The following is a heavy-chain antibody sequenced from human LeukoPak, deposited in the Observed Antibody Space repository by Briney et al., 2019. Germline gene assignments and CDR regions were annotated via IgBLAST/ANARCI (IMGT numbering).Heavy chain of an antibody. CDR1: GGSISSYY. J-gene: IGHJ5*02. CDR3: ARRPGGLQDWLDP. CDR2: IYYGGST. V-gene: IGHV4-59*08. D-gene: IGHD2-15*01. Sequence: SETLSLTCTVSGGSISSYYWSWIRQPPGKGLEWIGYIYYGGSTNYNPSLKSRLSISLDTSKNQFSLKLSSVTAADTAVYYCARRPGGLQDWLDPWGQGTLVTVSS.